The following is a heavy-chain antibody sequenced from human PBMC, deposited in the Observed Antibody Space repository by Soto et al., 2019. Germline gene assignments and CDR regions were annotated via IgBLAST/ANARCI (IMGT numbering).Heavy chain of an antibody. D-gene: IGHD2-15*01. CDR1: GFTFSNAW. CDR3: TTDLDPDSVVAASHYYYYYGMDV. V-gene: IGHV3-15*07. J-gene: IGHJ6*02. CDR2: IKSKTDGGTT. Sequence: PGGSLRLSCAASGFTFSNAWMNWVRQAPGKGLEWVGRIKSKTDGGTTDYAAPVKGRFTISRDDSKNTLYLQMNSLKTEDTAVYYCTTDLDPDSVVAASHYYYYYGMDVWGQGTTVTVSS.